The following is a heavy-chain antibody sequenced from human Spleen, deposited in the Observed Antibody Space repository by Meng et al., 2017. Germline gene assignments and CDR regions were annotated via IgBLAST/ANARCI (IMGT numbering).Heavy chain of an antibody. D-gene: IGHD2-21*01. J-gene: IGHJ4*02. Sequence: QVHLLQSVPAVNKPGASVRVSCKASGYTIGSYGICWVRKAPGQGLEWMGWFVNYVDTYPAPKFQGRVTMTTDTHTNTAFMELRSLRSDDTAVYYCVRDDVDVQFDYWGQGTLVTVSS. CDR1: GYTIGSYG. CDR2: FVNYVDT. CDR3: VRDDVDVQFDY. V-gene: IGHV1-18*01.